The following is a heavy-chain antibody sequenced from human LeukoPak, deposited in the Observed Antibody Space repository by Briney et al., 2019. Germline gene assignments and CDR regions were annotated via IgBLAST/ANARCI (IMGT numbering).Heavy chain of an antibody. CDR3: ARRSRDGYSSFDY. CDR1: GGSISSGSYY. J-gene: IGHJ4*02. Sequence: SQTLSLTCTVSGGSISSGSYYWSWIRQPAGKGQEWIGRIYTSGSTNYNPSLKSRVTISVDTSKNQFSLKLSSVTAADTAVYYCARRSRDGYSSFDYWGQGTLVTVSS. V-gene: IGHV4-61*02. CDR2: IYTSGST. D-gene: IGHD5-24*01.